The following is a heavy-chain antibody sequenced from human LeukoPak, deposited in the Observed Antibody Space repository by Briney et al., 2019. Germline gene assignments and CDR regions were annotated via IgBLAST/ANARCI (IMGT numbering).Heavy chain of an antibody. CDR2: ISGSGGST. D-gene: IGHD3-22*01. J-gene: IGHJ4*02. Sequence: PGGSLRLSCAASGFTFSSYAMSWVRQAPGKGLEWVSAISGSGGSTYYADSVKGRFTISRDNSKNTLYLQMNSLRAEDTDVYYCAKDPNYYDSSGYFPDYWGQGTLVTVSS. V-gene: IGHV3-23*01. CDR3: AKDPNYYDSSGYFPDY. CDR1: GFTFSSYA.